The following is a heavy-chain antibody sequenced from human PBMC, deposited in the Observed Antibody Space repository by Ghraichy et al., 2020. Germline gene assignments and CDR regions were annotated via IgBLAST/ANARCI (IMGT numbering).Heavy chain of an antibody. Sequence: ASVKVSCKTGRANVCTYGTFRNRQCRRLVLEKNRWISPSNWKPYSTQRLQGRVTMTADTSTSTVYMELRSLRSDDTALYYCARENRRELRIYYFDHWGPGTLVTVSS. J-gene: IGHJ4*02. CDR2: ISPSNWKP. D-gene: IGHD1-26*01. CDR1: RANVCTYG. CDR3: ARENRRELRIYYFDH. V-gene: IGHV1-18*04.